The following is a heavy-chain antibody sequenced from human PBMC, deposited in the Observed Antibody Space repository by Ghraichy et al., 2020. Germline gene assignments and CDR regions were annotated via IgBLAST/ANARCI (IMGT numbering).Heavy chain of an antibody. D-gene: IGHD3-16*01. V-gene: IGHV1-18*01. CDR3: ARDVKDITSFGGIDY. Sequence: ASVKVSCKASGYTFTSYGISWVRQAPGQGLEWMGWISYYNGYTKNAQNLQGRVTMTTDTSTSTAYMELRSLRSDDTAVYYCARDVKDITSFGGIDYWGQGTLVTVSS. CDR2: ISYYNGYT. J-gene: IGHJ4*02. CDR1: GYTFTSYG.